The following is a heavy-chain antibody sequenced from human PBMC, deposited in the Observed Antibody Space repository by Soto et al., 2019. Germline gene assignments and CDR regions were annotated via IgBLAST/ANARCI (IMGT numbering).Heavy chain of an antibody. CDR2: ISAGGGDT. CDR3: SIHPVRAPRGYYFDY. CDR1: RFTFSSHP. V-gene: IGHV3-23*01. D-gene: IGHD2-8*01. J-gene: IGHJ4*02. Sequence: EVQLLESGGGLVQPGGSLRLSCAASRFTFSSHPMNWVRQAPGKGLEWVSAISAGGGDTYYADSVKGRFTISRDNSRNALVVQMNSLRAEDTAVYYCSIHPVRAPRGYYFDYWGQEALVTVSS.